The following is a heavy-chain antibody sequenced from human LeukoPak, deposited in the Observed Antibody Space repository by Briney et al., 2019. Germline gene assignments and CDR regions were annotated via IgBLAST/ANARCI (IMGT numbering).Heavy chain of an antibody. D-gene: IGHD6-13*01. J-gene: IGHJ4*02. CDR2: INAGNGNT. V-gene: IGHV1-3*01. CDR1: GYTFTIYA. Sequence: GASVRVSSKASGYTFTIYAMHWVRQAPGQRLEWMGWINAGNGNTKYSQKFQGRVTITRDTSASTAYMELSSLRSEDTAVYYCARDRSSSWGRFDYWGQGTLVTVSS. CDR3: ARDRSSSWGRFDY.